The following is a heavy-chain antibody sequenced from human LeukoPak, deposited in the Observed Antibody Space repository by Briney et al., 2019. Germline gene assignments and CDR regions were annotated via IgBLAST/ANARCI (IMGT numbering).Heavy chain of an antibody. Sequence: ASVKVSCKASGFTFTSSAVQWVRQARGQRLEWIGWIVVGSGNANYAQKFQERVTITRDMSTSTAYMELSSLRSEDTAVYYCAAAALLVGAFDIWGQGTMVTVSS. D-gene: IGHD3-9*01. CDR1: GFTFTSSA. CDR2: IVVGSGNA. V-gene: IGHV1-58*01. J-gene: IGHJ3*02. CDR3: AAAALLVGAFDI.